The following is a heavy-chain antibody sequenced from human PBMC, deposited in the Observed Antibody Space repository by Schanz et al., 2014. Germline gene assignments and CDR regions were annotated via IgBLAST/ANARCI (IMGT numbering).Heavy chain of an antibody. D-gene: IGHD3-9*01. CDR1: GFTFSGYA. J-gene: IGHJ4*02. Sequence: EVHLVESGGSLVQPGGSLRISCAASGFTFSGYAMSWVRQAPGKGLEWVSGIGGSGDSTHYADSVKGRFIISRDNSKNTLYLQVNSLRAEDTAVYYCAKHVRSLTGNDYWGQGTLVTVSS. V-gene: IGHV3-23*04. CDR2: IGGSGDST. CDR3: AKHVRSLTGNDY.